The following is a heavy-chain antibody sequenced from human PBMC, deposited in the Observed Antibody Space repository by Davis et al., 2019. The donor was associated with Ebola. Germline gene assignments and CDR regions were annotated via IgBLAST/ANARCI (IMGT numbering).Heavy chain of an antibody. CDR1: GFDVNTNH. Sequence: GESLKISCAASGFDVNTNHMTWVRQAPGQGLEWVSFLDNTGKTYYADSVKGRFTISRDNSRNTVYLHMLSLRAEDTAVYYCAIGGGRIGYCSSASCHEYFFDYWGQGTLVTVSS. CDR3: AIGGGRIGYCSSASCHEYFFDY. V-gene: IGHV3-53*01. D-gene: IGHD2-2*01. CDR2: LDNTGKT. J-gene: IGHJ4*02.